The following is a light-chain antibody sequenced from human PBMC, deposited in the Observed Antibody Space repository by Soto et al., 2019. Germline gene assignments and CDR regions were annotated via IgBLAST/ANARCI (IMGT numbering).Light chain of an antibody. Sequence: QSVLTQPRSVSGSPGQSVTISCTGTSSDVGGYNYVSWYQQHPGKAPKLMIYDVSKRPSGVPDRFSGSKSGNTASLTISGLQAEDEAAYYCCSYAGSYGVFGTGTKVTV. CDR1: SSDVGGYNY. CDR2: DVS. V-gene: IGLV2-11*01. CDR3: CSYAGSYGV. J-gene: IGLJ1*01.